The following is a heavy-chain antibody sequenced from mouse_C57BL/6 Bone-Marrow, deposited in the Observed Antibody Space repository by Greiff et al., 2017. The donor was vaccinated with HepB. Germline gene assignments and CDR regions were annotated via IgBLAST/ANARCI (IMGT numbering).Heavy chain of an antibody. D-gene: IGHD2-1*01. Sequence: EVQVVESGAELVRPGASVKLSCTASGFNIKDDYMHWVKQRPEQGLEWIGWIDPENGDTEYASKFQGKATITADTSSNTAYLQLSSLTSEDTAVYYCTTWNGNYERAMDYWGQGTSVTVSS. CDR2: IDPENGDT. J-gene: IGHJ4*01. CDR1: GFNIKDDY. V-gene: IGHV14-4*01. CDR3: TTWNGNYERAMDY.